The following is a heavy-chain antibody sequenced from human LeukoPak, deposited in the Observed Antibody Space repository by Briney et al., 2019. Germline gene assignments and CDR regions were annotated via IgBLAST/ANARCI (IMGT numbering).Heavy chain of an antibody. CDR3: ARDLKRGYSSGRYSWGTGSSNDY. J-gene: IGHJ4*02. D-gene: IGHD6-19*01. Sequence: ASVKLSCKASGYTFTSYGISWVRQAPGQGLEWMGWISAYNGNTNYAQKLQGRVTITTDTSTSTAYMELRSLRSDDTAVYYCARDLKRGYSSGRYSWGTGSSNDYWGQGTLVTVSS. CDR1: GYTFTSYG. CDR2: ISAYNGNT. V-gene: IGHV1-18*01.